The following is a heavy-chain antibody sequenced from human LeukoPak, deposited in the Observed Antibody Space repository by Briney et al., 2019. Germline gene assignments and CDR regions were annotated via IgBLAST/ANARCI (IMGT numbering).Heavy chain of an antibody. CDR3: AREELGSSLGFDP. J-gene: IGHJ5*02. Sequence: PGGSLRLSCVVSGFTVSNNYMSWVRQAPRKGLEWVSLIYSGGSTYYADSVKGRFTISRDNSKNTLYLQMNSLRAEDTAVYYCAREELGSSLGFDPWGQGTLVTVSS. V-gene: IGHV3-66*02. D-gene: IGHD3-16*01. CDR1: GFTVSNNY. CDR2: IYSGGST.